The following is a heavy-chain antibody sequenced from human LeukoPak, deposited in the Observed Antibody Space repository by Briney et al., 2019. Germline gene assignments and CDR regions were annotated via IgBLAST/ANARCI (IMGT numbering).Heavy chain of an antibody. CDR3: AREAIRLRLGELSLLGYFDY. CDR1: GGTFSSYA. J-gene: IGHJ4*02. Sequence: SVNVSCKASGGTFSSYAINWVRQAPGQGHQWMGRIIPIHGIANYAQKFQGRVTITADKSTSTAYMELSSLRSEDTAVYYCAREAIRLRLGELSLLGYFDYWGQGTLVTVSS. CDR2: IIPIHGIA. V-gene: IGHV1-69*04. D-gene: IGHD3-16*02.